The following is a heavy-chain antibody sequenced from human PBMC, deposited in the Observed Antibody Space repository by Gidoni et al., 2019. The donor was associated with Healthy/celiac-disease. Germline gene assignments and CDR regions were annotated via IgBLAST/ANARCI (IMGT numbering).Heavy chain of an antibody. CDR3: ARGCQQLVDTKDNWFDP. Sequence: VQRLQSGAQVKKPGSSVKVSCMASGGTVSSYAISWVRQAPGQRLGWKGGIIPIFGTANYAQKFQGRVTITADESTSKAYMELSSLRSEDTAVYYCARGCQQLVDTKDNWFDPWGQGTLVTVSS. D-gene: IGHD6-13*01. CDR2: IIPIFGTA. V-gene: IGHV1-69*01. J-gene: IGHJ5*02. CDR1: GGTVSSYA.